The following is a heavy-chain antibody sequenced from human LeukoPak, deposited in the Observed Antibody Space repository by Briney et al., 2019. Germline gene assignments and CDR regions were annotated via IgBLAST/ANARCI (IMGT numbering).Heavy chain of an antibody. CDR1: GYKFTNYW. D-gene: IGHD3-10*01. CDR2: IYPRDSDT. CDR3: AATYYYGSGSYYTTFDP. J-gene: IGHJ5*02. Sequence: GESLKISCKGSGYKFTNYWIAWVRQMPGQGLEWLGIIYPRDSDTRYSPSFQGQVSISVDTSIDTAYLQWSSVKASDTAMYYCAATYYYGSGSYYTTFDPWGQGTLVTVSS. V-gene: IGHV5-51*01.